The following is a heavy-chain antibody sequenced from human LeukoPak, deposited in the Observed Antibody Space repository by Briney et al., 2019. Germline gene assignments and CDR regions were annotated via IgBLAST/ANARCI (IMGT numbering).Heavy chain of an antibody. V-gene: IGHV1-69*05. Sequence: ASVKVSCKASGGTFSSYAIGWVRQAPGQGLEWMGGIIPIFGTANYAQKFQGRVTITTDESTSTAYMELSSLRSEDTAVYYCASPAHYYDSSGYFSYWGQGTLVTVSS. D-gene: IGHD3-22*01. CDR3: ASPAHYYDSSGYFSY. J-gene: IGHJ4*02. CDR2: IIPIFGTA. CDR1: GGTFSSYA.